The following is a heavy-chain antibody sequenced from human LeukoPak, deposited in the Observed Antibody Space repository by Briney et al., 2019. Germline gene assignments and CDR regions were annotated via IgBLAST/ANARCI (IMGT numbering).Heavy chain of an antibody. CDR3: ARSPGGIAVAGNPTRFDY. Sequence: SVKVSCKDSGGTFSSYAISWVRQAPGQGLEWMGGIIPIFGTANYAQKFQGRVTITADESTSTAYMELSSLRSEDTAVYYCARSPGGIAVAGNPTRFDYWGQGTLVTVSS. V-gene: IGHV1-69*13. J-gene: IGHJ4*02. D-gene: IGHD6-19*01. CDR2: IIPIFGTA. CDR1: GGTFSSYA.